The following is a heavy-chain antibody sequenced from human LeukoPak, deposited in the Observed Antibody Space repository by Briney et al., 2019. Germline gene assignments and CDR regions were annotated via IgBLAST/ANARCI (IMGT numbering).Heavy chain of an antibody. Sequence: PSETLSLTCTVSGDSISRSTYYWSWIRQPPGKGLEWIGYIYYSGSTNYNPSLKSRVTISVDTSKNQFSLKLSSVTAADTAVYYCARGIRVVTPTSPHYYFDYWGQGTLVTVSS. CDR2: IYYSGST. CDR3: ARGIRVVTPTSPHYYFDY. V-gene: IGHV4-61*01. J-gene: IGHJ4*02. D-gene: IGHD4-23*01. CDR1: GDSISRSTYY.